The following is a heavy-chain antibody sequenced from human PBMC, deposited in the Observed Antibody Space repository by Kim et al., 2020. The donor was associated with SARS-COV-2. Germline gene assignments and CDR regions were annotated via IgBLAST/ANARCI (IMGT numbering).Heavy chain of an antibody. Sequence: SETLSLTCTVSGGSISSYYWSWIRQPPGKGLEWIGYIYYSGSTNYNPSLKSRVTISVDTSKNQFSLKLSSVTAADTAVYYCARLGASYYYYGMDVWGQGTTVTVSS. CDR3: ARLGASYYYYGMDV. V-gene: IGHV4-59*13. D-gene: IGHD1-26*01. CDR2: IYYSGST. J-gene: IGHJ6*02. CDR1: GGSISSYY.